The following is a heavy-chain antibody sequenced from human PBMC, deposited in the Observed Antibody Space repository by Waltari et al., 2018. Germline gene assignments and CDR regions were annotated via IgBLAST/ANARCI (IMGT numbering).Heavy chain of an antibody. CDR2: IYSGGGI. V-gene: IGHV3-53*01. CDR1: GFTVGNNY. D-gene: IGHD6-19*01. Sequence: EVQLVESGGGLIQPGVSLRLSCAVSGFTVGNNYMSWVRQAPGKGLEWISLIYSGGGIHYADSVKGRFTISRDSSKNTLYLQMNSLRVEDTAVYYCARDPPGVAVSGKGWGQGTLVTVSS. CDR3: ARDPPGVAVSGKG. J-gene: IGHJ4*02.